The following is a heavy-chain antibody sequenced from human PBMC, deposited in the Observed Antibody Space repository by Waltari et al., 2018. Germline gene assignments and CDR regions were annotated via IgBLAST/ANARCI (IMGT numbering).Heavy chain of an antibody. CDR2: ISGGGKTT. CDR3: AKRLLEPQVGAFDV. V-gene: IGHV3-23*01. D-gene: IGHD3-3*01. J-gene: IGHJ3*01. CDR1: GFTFSSYS. Sequence: EVQLLQSGGGLVQPGGSLRLSCAASGFTFSSYSMSWFRQAPGKGREGVSAISGGGKTTLYADAGKGRFSIARDNSKNTLSRQVSSLRAEDSAVYYGAKRLLEPQVGAFDVWGQGTMVTVSS.